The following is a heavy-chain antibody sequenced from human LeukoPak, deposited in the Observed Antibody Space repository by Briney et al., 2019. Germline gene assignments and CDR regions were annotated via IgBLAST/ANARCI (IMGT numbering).Heavy chain of an antibody. V-gene: IGHV3-30*04. CDR3: ARDGIVGAIGAFDI. CDR2: ISYDGSNK. J-gene: IGHJ3*02. CDR1: GFTFSSYA. Sequence: GGSLRLSCAASGFTFSSYAMHWVRQAPGKGLEWVAVISYDGSNKYYADSVKGRFTISRDNSKNTLYLQMNSLRAEDTAVYYCARDGIVGAIGAFDIWGQGTMVTVSS. D-gene: IGHD1-26*01.